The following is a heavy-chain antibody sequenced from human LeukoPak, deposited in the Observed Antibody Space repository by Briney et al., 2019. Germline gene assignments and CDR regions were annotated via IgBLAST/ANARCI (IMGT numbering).Heavy chain of an antibody. CDR3: SRSSSSAHYMDV. D-gene: IGHD6-6*01. J-gene: IGHJ6*03. CDR1: GFTFDDYT. CDR2: ISWDGGST. Sequence: GGSLRLSCAASGFTFDDYTMHWVRQAPGKGLEWVSLISWDGGSTYYADSVKGRFTISRDNSKNSLYLQMNSLRTEDTALYYCSRSSSSAHYMDVWGKGTTVTVSS. V-gene: IGHV3-43*01.